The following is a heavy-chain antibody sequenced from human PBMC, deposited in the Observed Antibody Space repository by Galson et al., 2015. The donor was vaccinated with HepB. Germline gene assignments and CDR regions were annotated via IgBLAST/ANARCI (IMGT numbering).Heavy chain of an antibody. Sequence: QSGAEVKKPGESLRISCKGSGSSFTSYWINWVRQMPGKGLEWMGTIAPTDSYTKYSPSFQGHVTISVDKSISTAYLQWSSLKASDTAMYYCARHREQWLIQDWDFELWGRGTLVTVSS. D-gene: IGHD6-19*01. J-gene: IGHJ2*01. CDR2: IAPTDSYT. CDR1: GSSFTSYW. V-gene: IGHV5-10-1*01. CDR3: ARHREQWLIQDWDFEL.